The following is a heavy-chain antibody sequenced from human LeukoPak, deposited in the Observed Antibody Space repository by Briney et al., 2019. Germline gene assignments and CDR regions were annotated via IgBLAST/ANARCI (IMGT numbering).Heavy chain of an antibody. D-gene: IGHD2-15*01. Sequence: GGSLRLSCAASGLTFDEYAMHWVRQAPGKGLEWVSGISYSSATIGYVDSVKGRFIISRDNAKNSLYLQMNSLRAEDTALYFCAKDRGGGSQLGDAFDVWGQGTMVSVSS. CDR2: ISYSSATI. J-gene: IGHJ3*01. V-gene: IGHV3-9*01. CDR1: GLTFDEYA. CDR3: AKDRGGGSQLGDAFDV.